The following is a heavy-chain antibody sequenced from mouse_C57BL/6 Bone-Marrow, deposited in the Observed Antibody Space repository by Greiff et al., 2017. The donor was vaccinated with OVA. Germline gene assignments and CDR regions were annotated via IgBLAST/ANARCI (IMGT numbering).Heavy chain of an antibody. J-gene: IGHJ2*01. CDR3: ASNRDFDY. CDR1: GFTFSDYG. D-gene: IGHD2-2*01. CDR2: ISSGSSTI. V-gene: IGHV5-17*01. Sequence: EVKLMESGGGLVKPGGSLKLSCAASGFTFSDYGMHWVRQAPEKGLEWVAYISSGSSTIYYADTVKGRFTISRDNAKNTLFLQMTSLRSEDTALFFWASNRDFDYWGQGTTLTVSS.